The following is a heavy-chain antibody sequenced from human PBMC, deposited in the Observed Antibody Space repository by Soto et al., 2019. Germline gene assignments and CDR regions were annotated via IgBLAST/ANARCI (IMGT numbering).Heavy chain of an antibody. V-gene: IGHV1-69*06. CDR2: IIPSFGTA. Sequence: QVHLVQSGAEVKKPGTSVRVSCKASGGAVSDYVIAWVRQAPGQGPEWMGGIIPSFGTANYAQTFLGRVTMTADKSTNTAYLELNSLTYEDTAVYYCAPASLGPRYSAGKGWFDPWGQGTLVTVSS. J-gene: IGHJ5*02. CDR3: APASLGPRYSAGKGWFDP. D-gene: IGHD1-26*01. CDR1: GGAVSDYV.